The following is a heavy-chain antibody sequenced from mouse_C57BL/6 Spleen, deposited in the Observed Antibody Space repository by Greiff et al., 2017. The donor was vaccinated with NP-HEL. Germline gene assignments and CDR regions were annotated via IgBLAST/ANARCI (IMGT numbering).Heavy chain of an antibody. CDR2: INPSNGGT. D-gene: IGHD1-1*01. J-gene: IGHJ2*01. V-gene: IGHV1-53*01. CDR1: GYTFTSYW. CDR3: ARGISDYGSSYYFDY. Sequence: QVQLQQSGTELVKPGASVKLSCKASGYTFTSYWMHWVKQRPGQGLEWIGNINPSNGGTNYNEKFKSKATLTVDKSSSTAYMQLSSLTSEDSAVYYCARGISDYGSSYYFDYWGQGTTLTVSS.